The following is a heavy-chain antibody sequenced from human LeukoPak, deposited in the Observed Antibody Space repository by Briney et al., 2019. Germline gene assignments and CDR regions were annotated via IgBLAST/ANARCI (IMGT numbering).Heavy chain of an antibody. CDR1: GGSISSGGYY. D-gene: IGHD2-21*02. J-gene: IGHJ4*02. V-gene: IGHV4-31*03. CDR2: IYYSGST. Sequence: SETLSLTCTVSGGSISSGGYYWSWIRQHPGKGLEWIGYIYYSGSTYYNPSLKSRVTISVDTSKNQFSLKLSSVTAADTAVYYCARDHPGDGGDRASYLYFDYWGRGTLVTVSS. CDR3: ARDHPGDGGDRASYLYFDY.